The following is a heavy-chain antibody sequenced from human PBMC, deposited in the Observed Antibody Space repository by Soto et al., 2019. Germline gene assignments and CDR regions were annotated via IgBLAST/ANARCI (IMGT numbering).Heavy chain of an antibody. V-gene: IGHV3-48*01. J-gene: IGHJ3*02. CDR1: GFTFSSYS. CDR2: ITSSSDIV. Sequence: GGSLRLSCAASGFTFSSYSMNWVRQAPGKGLEWISYITSSSDIVQYADSVKGRFTISRDNAKSSLYLQMNSLRAEDTAVYYCARDLLWAFDIWGQVTMVTVSS. CDR3: ARDLLWAFDI.